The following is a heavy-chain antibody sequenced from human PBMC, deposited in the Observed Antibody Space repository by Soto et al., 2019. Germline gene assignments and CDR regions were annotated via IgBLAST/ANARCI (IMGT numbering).Heavy chain of an antibody. V-gene: IGHV4-34*01. CDR1: GGSFSGSY. Sequence: QVQLQQGGAGLLKPSETLSLTCAVYGGSFSGSYWSWIRQSPGKGLEWIGEINQSAETNYNPSPKSRVTISIDTSENQFSLNLRSVTAADTAVYYCARVYGYFYYYYMDIWGKGTTVTVSS. CDR2: INQSAET. CDR3: ARVYGYFYYYYMDI. D-gene: IGHD3-16*01. J-gene: IGHJ6*03.